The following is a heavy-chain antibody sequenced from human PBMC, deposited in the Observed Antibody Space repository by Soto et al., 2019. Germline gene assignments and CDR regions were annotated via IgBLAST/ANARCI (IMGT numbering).Heavy chain of an antibody. D-gene: IGHD5-12*01. CDR1: GASFSDHF. V-gene: IGHV4-34*01. Sequence: SETLSLTCAVSGASFSDHFWTWIRQPPGKGLEWIGEINHSGNTNYNPSLRSRVTISVDTSKNHFSLSLSSVTAADTAVYYCARATSSAYVKVYVLDVWGQGTTVTVSS. CDR3: ARATSSAYVKVYVLDV. CDR2: INHSGNT. J-gene: IGHJ6*02.